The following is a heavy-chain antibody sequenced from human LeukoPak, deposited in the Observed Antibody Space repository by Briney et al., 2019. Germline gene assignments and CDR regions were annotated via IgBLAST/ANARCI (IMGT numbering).Heavy chain of an antibody. CDR1: GGSFSGYY. J-gene: IGHJ4*02. D-gene: IGHD6-13*01. V-gene: IGHV4-34*01. Sequence: SETLSLTCAVYGGSFSGYYWSWIRQPPGKGLEWIGEINHSGSTNYNPSLKSRVTISVDTSKNQFSLKLSSVTAADTAVYYCARRASFRYSSSWYTPAYFDYWGQGTLVTVSS. CDR3: ARRASFRYSSSWYTPAYFDY. CDR2: INHSGST.